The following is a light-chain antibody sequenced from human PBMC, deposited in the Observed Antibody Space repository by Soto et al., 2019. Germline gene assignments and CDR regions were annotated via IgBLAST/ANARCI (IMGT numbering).Light chain of an antibody. J-gene: IGLJ2*01. CDR2: EVS. CDR1: SSDIGGYSY. Sequence: QSVLTQPASVSGSPGQSITISCTGTSSDIGGYSYVSWYQQHPDKAPKLIIYEVSNRPSGVSNRFSGSKSGDTASLTISGLQADDEADYSCSSYSSTSTPVVFGGWTKLTVL. CDR3: SSYSSTSTPVV. V-gene: IGLV2-14*01.